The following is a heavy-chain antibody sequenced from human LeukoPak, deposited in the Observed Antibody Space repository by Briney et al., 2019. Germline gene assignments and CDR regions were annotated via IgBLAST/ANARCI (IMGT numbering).Heavy chain of an antibody. D-gene: IGHD3-22*01. CDR1: GFTFSDYY. CDR2: ISTSGRYT. J-gene: IGHJ4*02. V-gene: IGHV3-11*06. CDR3: ARVASVTMICDF. Sequence: GGSLRLSCAASGFTFSDYYMSWIRQAPGKGLEWVSYISTSGRYTNYTDSVKGRFTISRDNAKNSLFLQMNSLRAEDTAVYYCARVASVTMICDFWGQGTLVTVSS.